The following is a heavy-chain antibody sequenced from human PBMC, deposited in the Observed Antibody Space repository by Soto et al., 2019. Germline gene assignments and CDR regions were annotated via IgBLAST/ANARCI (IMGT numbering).Heavy chain of an antibody. V-gene: IGHV1-18*01. Sequence: QVQLVQSGSEVKNPGASVKVSCKTSGYTFTNYGITWVRQAPGQGLEWMGWINTYNGDRGYVQKFQGRLTVTADTSTSTAYMELRSLTSDDTAVYYCGRRGLDYWGQGTLVTVSS. J-gene: IGHJ4*02. CDR3: GRRGLDY. CDR1: GYTFTNYG. CDR2: INTYNGDR.